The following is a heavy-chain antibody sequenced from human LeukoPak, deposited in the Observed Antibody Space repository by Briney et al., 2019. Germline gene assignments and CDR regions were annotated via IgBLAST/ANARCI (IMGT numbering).Heavy chain of an antibody. CDR1: GYTFTGYY. Sequence: ASVKVSCKASGYTFTGYYMHWVRQAPGQGLEWMGWINPNSGGTNYAQKFQGRVTMTRDTSISTAYMELSRLRSDDTAVYYCARSIPGIAARPDYYYGMDVWGQGTTVTASS. V-gene: IGHV1-2*02. J-gene: IGHJ6*02. D-gene: IGHD6-6*01. CDR2: INPNSGGT. CDR3: ARSIPGIAARPDYYYGMDV.